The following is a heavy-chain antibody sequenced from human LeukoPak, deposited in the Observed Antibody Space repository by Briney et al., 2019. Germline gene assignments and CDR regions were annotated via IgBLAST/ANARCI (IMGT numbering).Heavy chain of an antibody. CDR1: GFTFSSYA. J-gene: IGHJ5*02. CDR3: ARDLYQWELQTLLGA. D-gene: IGHD1-26*01. V-gene: IGHV3-30*01. CDR2: ISYDGSNK. Sequence: QPGGSLRLSCAASGFTFSSYAVHWVRQAPGKGLEWVAVISYDGSNKYYADSVKGRFTISRDNSKNTLYLQMNSLRAEDTAVYYCARDLYQWELQTLLGAWGQGTLVTVSS.